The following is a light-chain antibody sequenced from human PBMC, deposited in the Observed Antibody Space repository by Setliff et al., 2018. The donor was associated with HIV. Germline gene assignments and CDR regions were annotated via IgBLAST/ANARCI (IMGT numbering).Light chain of an antibody. CDR2: EVR. Sequence: ALTQPASVSGSPGQSITISCTGTSSDVGGYSYVSRYQQHPGKAPKLIIYEVRNRPSGVSNRFSGSKSGNTASLTISGLQAEDETDYYCSSYAITNTLPFGTGTKVTVL. V-gene: IGLV2-14*01. CDR1: SSDVGGYSY. CDR3: SSYAITNTLP. J-gene: IGLJ1*01.